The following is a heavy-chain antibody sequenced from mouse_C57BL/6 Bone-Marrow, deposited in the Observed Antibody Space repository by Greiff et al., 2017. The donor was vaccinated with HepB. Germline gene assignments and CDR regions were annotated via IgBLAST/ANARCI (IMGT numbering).Heavy chain of an antibody. CDR2: IYPRSGNT. V-gene: IGHV1-81*01. D-gene: IGHD2-5*01. J-gene: IGHJ3*01. CDR1: GYTFTSYG. Sequence: QVQLQQSGAELARPGASVKLSCKASGYTFTSYGISWVKQRTGQGLEWIGEIYPRSGNTYYNEKFKGKATLTADKSSSTAYMELRSLTSEDSAVYFCARRGYNNYRFAYWGQGTLVTVSA. CDR3: ARRGYNNYRFAY.